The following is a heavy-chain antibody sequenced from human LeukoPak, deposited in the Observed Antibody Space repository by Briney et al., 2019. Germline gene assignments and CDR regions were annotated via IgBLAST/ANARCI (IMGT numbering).Heavy chain of an antibody. D-gene: IGHD1-26*01. V-gene: IGHV4-30-4*07. CDR3: ARVLGAYYYYMDV. Sequence: PAETLSLTCAVSGGSISSGGYSWSWIRQPPVKGLEWIGIIYYSGSTYYNPSLKSRVTISVDTSKNQFSLKLSSVTAADTAVYYCARVLGAYYYYMDVWGKGTTVTVSS. CDR2: IYYSGST. J-gene: IGHJ6*03. CDR1: GGSISSGGYS.